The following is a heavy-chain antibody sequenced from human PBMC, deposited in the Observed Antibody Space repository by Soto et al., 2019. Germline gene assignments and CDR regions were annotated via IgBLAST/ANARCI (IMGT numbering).Heavy chain of an antibody. Sequence: QVQLVQSGAEVKKPGSSVKVSCKASGGTFSSYAISWVRQAPGQGLEWMGGIIPIFGTANYAQKFQGRVTIAADESTSTAYMELSSLRSEDTAVYYCARSPLGAARRLGWFDPWGQGTLVTVSS. CDR2: IIPIFGTA. D-gene: IGHD6-6*01. J-gene: IGHJ5*02. CDR3: ARSPLGAARRLGWFDP. V-gene: IGHV1-69*01. CDR1: GGTFSSYA.